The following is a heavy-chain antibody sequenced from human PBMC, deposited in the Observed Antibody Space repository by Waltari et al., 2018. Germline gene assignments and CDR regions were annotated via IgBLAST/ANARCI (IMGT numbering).Heavy chain of an antibody. CDR2: LHHSGST. Sequence: QVQLQQWGAGLLKPSETLSLTCAVSGYSISSGYYWVWIRQPPGKGLEWIGSLHHSGSTDYNPSLRSRVTISVDTSKNQFSLKLSSVTAADTAVYYCARTRSGVYDFWSGKPSYYYMDVWGKGTTVTVSS. D-gene: IGHD3-3*01. J-gene: IGHJ6*03. CDR3: ARTRSGVYDFWSGKPSYYYMDV. V-gene: IGHV4-38-2*01. CDR1: GYSISSGYY.